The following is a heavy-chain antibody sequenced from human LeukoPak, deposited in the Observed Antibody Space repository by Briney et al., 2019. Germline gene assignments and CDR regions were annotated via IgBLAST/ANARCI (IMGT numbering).Heavy chain of an antibody. Sequence: GGSLRLSCAASGFTFRTYGMHWVRQAPGKGLEWVAVVRYDGGNKHYADSVKGRFTISRDNAKNSLYLQMNSLRAEDTAVYYCARVPLYYYGSGTPDYWGQGTLVTVSS. D-gene: IGHD3-10*01. CDR2: VRYDGGNK. V-gene: IGHV3-33*01. J-gene: IGHJ4*02. CDR3: ARVPLYYYGSGTPDY. CDR1: GFTFRTYG.